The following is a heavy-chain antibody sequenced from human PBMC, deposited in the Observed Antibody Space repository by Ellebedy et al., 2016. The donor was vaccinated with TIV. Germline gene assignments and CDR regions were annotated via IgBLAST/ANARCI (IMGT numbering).Heavy chain of an antibody. V-gene: IGHV3-7*01. CDR3: ATDGSYGDYLSPAHASVF. CDR2: INQDATKT. CDR1: RFSFSSYW. J-gene: IGHJ3*01. D-gene: IGHD4-17*01. Sequence: GESLKISCAASRFSFSSYWMSWVRQAPGKGLEWVANINQDATKTFYVDSVEGRFTISRDNAKNSLFLQMNSLGVEDTAVYYCATDGSYGDYLSPAHASVFWGQGTTVTVSS.